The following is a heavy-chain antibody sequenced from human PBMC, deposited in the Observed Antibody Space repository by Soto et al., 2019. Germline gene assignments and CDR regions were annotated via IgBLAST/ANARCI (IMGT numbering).Heavy chain of an antibody. CDR1: GGSISSSSYY. CDR3: ARTPTILSYSSGWRNYYYYYMDV. V-gene: IGHV4-39*01. J-gene: IGHJ6*03. D-gene: IGHD6-19*01. CDR2: IYYSGST. Sequence: SETLSLTCTVSGGSISSSSYYWGWIRQPPGKGLEWIGSIYYSGSTYYNPSLKSRVTISVDTSKNQFSLKLSSVTAADTAVYYCARTPTILSYSSGWRNYYYYYMDVWGKGTTVT.